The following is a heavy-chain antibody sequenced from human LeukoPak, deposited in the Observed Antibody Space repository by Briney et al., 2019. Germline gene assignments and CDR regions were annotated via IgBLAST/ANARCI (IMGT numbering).Heavy chain of an antibody. CDR2: NSSSSSYI. CDR3: AREGYYGSGSYDY. D-gene: IGHD3-10*01. Sequence: GGSLRLSCAASGFTFSSYSMNWVRQAPGKGLEWVSSNSSSSSYIYYADSVKGRFTISRDNAKNSLYLQMNSLRAEDTAVYYCAREGYYGSGSYDYWGQGTLVTVSS. V-gene: IGHV3-21*01. J-gene: IGHJ4*02. CDR1: GFTFSSYS.